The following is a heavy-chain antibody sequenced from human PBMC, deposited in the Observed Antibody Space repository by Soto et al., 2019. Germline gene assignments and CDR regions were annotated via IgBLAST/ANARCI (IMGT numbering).Heavy chain of an antibody. J-gene: IGHJ4*02. CDR3: AGTARFLEWFPWDY. CDR2: INHSGST. Sequence: NPSETLSLTCAVYGGSFSGYYWSWIRQPPGKGLEWIGEINHSGSTNYNPSLKSRVTISVDTSKNQFSLKLSSVTAADTAVYYCAGTARFLEWFPWDYWGQGTLVTVSS. V-gene: IGHV4-34*01. CDR1: GGSFSGYY. D-gene: IGHD3-3*01.